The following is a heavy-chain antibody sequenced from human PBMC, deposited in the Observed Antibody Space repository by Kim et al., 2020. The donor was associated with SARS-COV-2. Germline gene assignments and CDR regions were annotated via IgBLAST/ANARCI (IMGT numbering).Heavy chain of an antibody. D-gene: IGHD3-10*01. CDR3: ARRGSGVGYFDY. J-gene: IGHJ4*02. V-gene: IGHV1-3*01. Sequence: KYTTESTGRDTLTRDTTASIAYMELRSLRSEDTAVYYCARRGSGVGYFDYWGQGTLVTVSS.